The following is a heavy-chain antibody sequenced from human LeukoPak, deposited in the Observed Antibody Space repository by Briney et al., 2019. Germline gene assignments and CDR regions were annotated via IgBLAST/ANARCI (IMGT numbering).Heavy chain of an antibody. CDR1: GFTFTTYA. CDR3: ARSIPPDF. CDR2: ITSGGRT. V-gene: IGHV3-23*01. D-gene: IGHD1-26*01. Sequence: LAGGSLRLSCVPSGFTFTTYAMNWVRQAPGKGLEWVSGITSGGRTNYADSVKGRFTISRDSSKNTLYLQMTSLRADDTALYYCARSIPPDFWGQGTLVTVSS. J-gene: IGHJ4*02.